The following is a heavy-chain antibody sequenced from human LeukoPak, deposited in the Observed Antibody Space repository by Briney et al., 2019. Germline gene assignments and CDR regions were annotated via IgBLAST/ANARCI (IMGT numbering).Heavy chain of an antibody. V-gene: IGHV3-64*01. CDR1: GFTFSSYA. Sequence: GGSLRLSCAASGFTFSSYAMHWVRQAPGKGLEYVSAISSNGGSTYYANSVKGRFTISRDNSKNTLYLQMGSLRAEDMAVYYCARGGYYDFWSGSVGAFDIWGQGTMVTVSS. CDR3: ARGGYYDFWSGSVGAFDI. D-gene: IGHD3-3*01. J-gene: IGHJ3*02. CDR2: ISSNGGST.